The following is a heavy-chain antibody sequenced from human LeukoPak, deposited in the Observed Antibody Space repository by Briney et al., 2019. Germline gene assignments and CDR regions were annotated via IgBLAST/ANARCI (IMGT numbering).Heavy chain of an antibody. Sequence: SETLSLTCTVSGGSISSYYWSWIRQPPGKGLEWVGYIYYSGSTNYNPSLKSRVTISVDTSKNQFSLKLSSVTAADTAVYYCARGGIAVAPFDYWGEGTLVTVSS. V-gene: IGHV4-59*01. CDR3: ARGGIAVAPFDY. CDR1: GGSISSYY. J-gene: IGHJ4*02. CDR2: IYYSGST. D-gene: IGHD6-19*01.